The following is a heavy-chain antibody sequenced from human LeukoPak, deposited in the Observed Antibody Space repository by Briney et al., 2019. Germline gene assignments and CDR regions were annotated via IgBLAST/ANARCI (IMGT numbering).Heavy chain of an antibody. D-gene: IGHD6-13*01. V-gene: IGHV1-18*01. CDR2: ISAYDGNT. CDR1: GYTFNSYG. CDR3: ARDKVIATAGTPNWFDP. Sequence: ASLKVSCKASGYTFNSYGISWVRQAPGQGLEWLGWISAYDGNTNYAQNVKGRVTMTTDTSTSTAYMELRSLRYDGTAVYYCARDKVIATAGTPNWFDPWGQGTLVTVSS. J-gene: IGHJ5*02.